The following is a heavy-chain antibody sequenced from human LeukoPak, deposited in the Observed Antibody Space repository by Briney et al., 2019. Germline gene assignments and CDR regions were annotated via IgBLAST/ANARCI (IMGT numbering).Heavy chain of an antibody. CDR3: AREIRSYSSGWEFDY. Sequence: GGSLRLSCTASGFTFSSYWMTWVRQAPGKGLEWVANIKQDGSEKYYVDSVKGRFTISRDNAKNSLYLQMNSLRAEDTAVYYCAREIRSYSSGWEFDYWGQGTLVTVSS. D-gene: IGHD6-19*01. V-gene: IGHV3-7*01. CDR2: IKQDGSEK. J-gene: IGHJ4*02. CDR1: GFTFSSYW.